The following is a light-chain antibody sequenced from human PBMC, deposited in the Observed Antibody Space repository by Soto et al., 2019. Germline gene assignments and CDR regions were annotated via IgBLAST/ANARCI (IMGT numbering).Light chain of an antibody. V-gene: IGKV1-9*01. J-gene: IGKJ1*01. CDR2: AAS. Sequence: DIQLTQSPFSLSASIAERVSITCGASQNITTCMAWYQQKSRRPPQVLIYAASTLQSGVPSRFSGSGSGTEFTLTISSLQPDDFATYYCQHYNSYSEAFGQGTKVDIK. CDR1: QNITTC. CDR3: QHYNSYSEA.